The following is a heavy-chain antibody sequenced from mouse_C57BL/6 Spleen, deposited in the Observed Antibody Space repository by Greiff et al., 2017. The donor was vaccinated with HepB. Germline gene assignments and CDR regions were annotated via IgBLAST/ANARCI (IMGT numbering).Heavy chain of an antibody. D-gene: IGHD1-1*01. Sequence: EVKLQESGGGLVKPGGSLKLSCAASGFTFSDYGMHWVRQAPEKGLEWVAYISSGSSTIYYADTVKGRFTISRDNAKNTLFLQMTSLRSEDTAMYYCATYGSRGFDYWGQGTTLTVSS. V-gene: IGHV5-17*01. CDR3: ATYGSRGFDY. CDR1: GFTFSDYG. J-gene: IGHJ2*01. CDR2: ISSGSSTI.